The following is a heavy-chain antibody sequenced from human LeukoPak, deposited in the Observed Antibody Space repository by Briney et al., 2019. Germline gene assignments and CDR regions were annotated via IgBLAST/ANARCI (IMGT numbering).Heavy chain of an antibody. Sequence: PGGSLRLSCAASGFTYSSYSINWVRQAPGKGQERVSNISSSSSTIYYADSVKGRFTISRDNAKNSLYLQMNSLRAEDTAVYYCARGASVRADYYYYGMDVWGQGTTVTVSS. J-gene: IGHJ6*02. CDR2: ISSSSSTI. V-gene: IGHV3-48*01. D-gene: IGHD3-10*01. CDR1: GFTYSSYS. CDR3: ARGASVRADYYYYGMDV.